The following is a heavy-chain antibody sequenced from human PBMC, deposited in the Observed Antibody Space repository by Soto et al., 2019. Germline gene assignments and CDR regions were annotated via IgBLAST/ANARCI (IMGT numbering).Heavy chain of an antibody. V-gene: IGHV4-39*01. Sequence: QPQLQESGPGLVKPSETLSLTCTVSGGSISSSSYFWGWIRQPPGKGLEWIGSIYYSGSTYYNPSLKSRVTLSVDTSKNQFSLKLSSVTAADTAVYYCARHRSDFWFDPWGQGTLVTVSS. J-gene: IGHJ5*02. D-gene: IGHD2-15*01. CDR3: ARHRSDFWFDP. CDR1: GGSISSSSYF. CDR2: IYYSGST.